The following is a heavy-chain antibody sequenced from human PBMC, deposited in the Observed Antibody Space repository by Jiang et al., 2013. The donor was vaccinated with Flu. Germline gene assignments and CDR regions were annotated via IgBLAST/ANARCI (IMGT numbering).Heavy chain of an antibody. Sequence: SLTCTVSGGSISSGGYYWSWIRQHPGKGLEWIGYIYYSGSTYYNPSLKSRVTISVDTSKNQFSLKLSSVTAADTAVYYCARDYCSGGSCYSTAYYYWGQGTLVTVSS. V-gene: IGHV4-31*03. CDR2: IYYSGST. CDR3: ARDYCSGGSCYSTAYYY. D-gene: IGHD2-15*01. J-gene: IGHJ4*02. CDR1: GGSISSGGYY.